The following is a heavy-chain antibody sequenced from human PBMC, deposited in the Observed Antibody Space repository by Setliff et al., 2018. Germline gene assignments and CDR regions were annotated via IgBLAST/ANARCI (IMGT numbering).Heavy chain of an antibody. CDR2: IYHSGST. Sequence: KPSQTRSLTSVVSGGSTSASNWWSWVRQHTGKGLEWIGEIYHSGSTNYNPFLTSRVTLSGDKSKKQFSLKRSSVTAADTAVYYCARDRRDYGAMDYWGQGTLVTVSS. CDR3: ARDRRDYGAMDY. CDR1: GGSTSASNW. J-gene: IGHJ4*02. D-gene: IGHD4-17*01. V-gene: IGHV4-4*02.